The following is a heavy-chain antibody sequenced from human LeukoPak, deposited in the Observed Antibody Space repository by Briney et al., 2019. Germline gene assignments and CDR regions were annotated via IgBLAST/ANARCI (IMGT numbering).Heavy chain of an antibody. D-gene: IGHD2-2*01. J-gene: IGHJ5*02. CDR1: GYTFTGYY. V-gene: IGHV1-2*02. CDR2: INSNSGVT. Sequence: GASVRVSCKASGYTFTGYYMHWVRQAPGQGLEWMGWINSNSGVTKYAQNFQDRVTMTTDTSISTAYMELNSLTYDDTAVYYCARKGAVYSASLQLNAWFHPWGQGTLVTVSS. CDR3: ARKGAVYSASLQLNAWFHP.